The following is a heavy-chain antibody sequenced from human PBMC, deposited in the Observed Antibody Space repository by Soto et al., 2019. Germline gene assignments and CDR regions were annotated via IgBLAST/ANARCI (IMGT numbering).Heavy chain of an antibody. CDR1: GGSISSGDYC. Sequence: SETLSLTCTVSGGSISSGDYCWSWIRQPPGKGLEWIGYIYYSGSTYYNPSLKSRVTISVDTSKNQFSLKLSSVTAADTAVYYCARGEAVATIFTYYYYYGMDVWGQGTTVTVSS. D-gene: IGHD5-12*01. J-gene: IGHJ6*02. V-gene: IGHV4-30-4*01. CDR3: ARGEAVATIFTYYYYYGMDV. CDR2: IYYSGST.